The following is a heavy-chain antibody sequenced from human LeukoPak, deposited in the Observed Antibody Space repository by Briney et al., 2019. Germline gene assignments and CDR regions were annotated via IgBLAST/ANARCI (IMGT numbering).Heavy chain of an antibody. J-gene: IGHJ4*02. D-gene: IGHD3/OR15-3a*01. V-gene: IGHV3-7*01. CDR2: IKLDGTQK. CDR1: GFTFSSYE. Sequence: PGGSLRLSCAASGFTFSSYEMSWVRQAPGRGLEWVANIKLDGTQKNYIQSVRGRFTISRDNARNFLYLQLSSLRAEDTAVYYCTRDFWTDYWGQGTLVTVSS. CDR3: TRDFWTDY.